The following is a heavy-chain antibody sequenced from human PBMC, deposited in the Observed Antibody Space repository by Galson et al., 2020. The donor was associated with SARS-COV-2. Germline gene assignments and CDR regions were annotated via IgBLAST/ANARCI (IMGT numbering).Heavy chain of an antibody. Sequence: GGSLRLSCEVSGFTLGTYAMHWVRQAPGKGLEWVAVTSYDQRKNYYADSVKGRFTISKDNPKSLLYLQMNSLRVEDTAVYYCVRDRNDYNDYDDDYGLDVWGQGTTVTVSS. J-gene: IGHJ6*02. V-gene: IGHV3-30*03. CDR3: VRDRNDYNDYDDDYGLDV. CDR1: GFTLGTYA. D-gene: IGHD4-4*01. CDR2: TSYDQRKN.